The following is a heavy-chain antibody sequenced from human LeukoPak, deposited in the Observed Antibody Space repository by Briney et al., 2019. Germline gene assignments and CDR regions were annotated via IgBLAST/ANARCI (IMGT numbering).Heavy chain of an antibody. CDR3: ARSKAHLSTSWYGTWFDP. CDR2: MYHSGDT. V-gene: IGHV4-38-2*02. CDR1: GYSVSSGYY. D-gene: IGHD2-2*01. Sequence: SETLSLTCTVSGYSVSSGYYWGWIRQPPGKGLEWIGSMYHSGDTYYNPSLKSRVTISVDTSKNQLFLKLSSVTAADTAVYYCARSKAHLSTSWYGTWFDPWGQGTLVTVSS. J-gene: IGHJ5*02.